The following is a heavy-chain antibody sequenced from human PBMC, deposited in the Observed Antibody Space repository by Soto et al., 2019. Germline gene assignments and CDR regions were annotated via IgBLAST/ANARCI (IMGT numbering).Heavy chain of an antibody. D-gene: IGHD1-26*01. V-gene: IGHV3-30-3*01. CDR3: ARSGGSYFGPFDY. CDR2: ISYDGSNK. CDR1: GFTFSRYT. J-gene: IGHJ4*02. Sequence: GGSLRLSCAASGFTFSRYTMHWVRQAPGKGLEWVAVISYDGSNKYYADSVKGRFTISRDNSKNTLYLQMNSLRAEDTAVFYCARSGGSYFGPFDYWGQGTLVTVSS.